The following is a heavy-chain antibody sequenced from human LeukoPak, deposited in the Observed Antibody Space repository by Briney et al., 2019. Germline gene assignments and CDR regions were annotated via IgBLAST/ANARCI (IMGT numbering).Heavy chain of an antibody. CDR3: AREDGYCSGGNCYSYFDS. D-gene: IGHD2-15*01. J-gene: IGHJ4*02. CDR2: IKKTGSET. Sequence: GGSLRLSCAASGFTFSHFWMSRVRQAPGKGLEWVAYIKKTGSETYYVDSVKGRFTITRDNTRNSLFLQMYSLRAEDTAVYFCAREDGYCSGGNCYSYFDSWGQGTLVTVSS. V-gene: IGHV3-7*01. CDR1: GFTFSHFW.